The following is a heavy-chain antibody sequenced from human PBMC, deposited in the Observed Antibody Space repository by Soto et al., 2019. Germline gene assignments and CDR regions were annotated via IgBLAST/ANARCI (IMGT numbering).Heavy chain of an antibody. CDR2: IKQDGSEK. J-gene: IGHJ5*02. Sequence: GGSLRLSCAASGFTFSSYWMSWVRQAPGKGLEWVANIKQDGSEKYYVDSVKGRFTISRDNAKNSLYLQMNSLRAEDTAVYYCASVRALGYCSSTSCRGAFWFDPWGQGTLVTVSS. CDR3: ASVRALGYCSSTSCRGAFWFDP. V-gene: IGHV3-7*01. D-gene: IGHD2-2*01. CDR1: GFTFSSYW.